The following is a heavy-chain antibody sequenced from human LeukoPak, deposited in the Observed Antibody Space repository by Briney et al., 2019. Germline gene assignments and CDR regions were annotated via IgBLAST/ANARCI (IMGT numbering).Heavy chain of an antibody. V-gene: IGHV3-23*01. J-gene: IGHJ4*02. CDR3: ANSMVRGVMWTDY. CDR2: ISGSGGST. Sequence: GGSLRLSCAASGFTFSSYAMSWVRQAPGKGLEWVSAISGSGGSTYYADSVKGRFTISRDNSKNTLYLQMNSLRAEDTAVYYCANSMVRGVMWTDYWGQGTLVTVSS. CDR1: GFTFSSYA. D-gene: IGHD3-10*01.